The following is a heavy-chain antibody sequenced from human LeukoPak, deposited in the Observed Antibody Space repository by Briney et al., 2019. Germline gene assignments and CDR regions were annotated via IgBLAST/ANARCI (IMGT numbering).Heavy chain of an antibody. V-gene: IGHV3-21*01. D-gene: IGHD3-22*01. CDR1: GFTFSSYS. J-gene: IGHJ4*02. Sequence: PGGSLRLSCAASGFTFSSYSMNWVRQAPGKGLEWVSSISSSSSYIYYVDPVKGRFTISRDNAKNSLYLQMNSLRAEDTAVYYCARGQLYYDSSGFDYWGQGTLVTVSS. CDR3: ARGQLYYDSSGFDY. CDR2: ISSSSSYI.